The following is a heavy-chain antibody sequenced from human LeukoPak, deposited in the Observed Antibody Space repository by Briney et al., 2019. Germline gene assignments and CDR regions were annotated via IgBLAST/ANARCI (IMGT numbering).Heavy chain of an antibody. D-gene: IGHD6-6*01. V-gene: IGHV3-23*01. Sequence: PGGSLRLSCAASGFTFSNYAMSWVRQAPGKGLEWVSIISTSGSGGATYCADSERGRFTISRDSPKNTLYLQMNSIRAEDMAVYYCARAPGSLVSVAACHYYFDSWGQGTLVTVSS. J-gene: IGHJ4*02. CDR1: GFTFSNYA. CDR2: ISTSGSGGAT. CDR3: ARAPGSLVSVAACHYYFDS.